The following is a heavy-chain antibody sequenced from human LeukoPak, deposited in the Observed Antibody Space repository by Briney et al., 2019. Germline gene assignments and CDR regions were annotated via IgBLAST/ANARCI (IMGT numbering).Heavy chain of an antibody. V-gene: IGHV1-69*01. J-gene: IGHJ5*02. CDR1: GGTFSSYA. CDR3: ARVWPTIHARREMKFDP. D-gene: IGHD3-9*01. CDR2: IIPIFGTA. Sequence: GSSVKVSCKASGGTFSSYAISWVRQAPGQGLEWMGGIIPIFGTANYAQKFQGRVTITADESTSTAYMEPSSLRSEDTAVYYCARVWPTIHARREMKFDPWGQGTLVTVSS.